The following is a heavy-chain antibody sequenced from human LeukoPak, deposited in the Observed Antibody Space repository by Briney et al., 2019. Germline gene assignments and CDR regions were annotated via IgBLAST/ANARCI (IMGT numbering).Heavy chain of an antibody. D-gene: IGHD3-22*01. CDR2: IYYSGST. V-gene: IGHV4-39*01. Sequence: PSETLSLTCTVSGGSISSSSYYWGWIRPPPGKGLEWIGSIYYSGSTYYNPSLKSRVTISVDTSKNQFSLKLSSVTAADTAMYYCARQRAGGYPDYWGQGTLVTVSS. CDR3: ARQRAGGYPDY. CDR1: GGSISSSSYY. J-gene: IGHJ4*02.